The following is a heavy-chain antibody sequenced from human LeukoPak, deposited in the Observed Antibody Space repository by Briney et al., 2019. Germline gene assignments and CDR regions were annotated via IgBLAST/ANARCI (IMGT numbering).Heavy chain of an antibody. CDR2: ISAYNGNT. J-gene: IGHJ4*02. V-gene: IGHV1-18*01. CDR1: GYTFTSYG. D-gene: IGHD1-26*01. CDR3: ARDGHRYSGSPPSY. Sequence: ASVKVSCKASGYTFTSYGTSWVRQAPGQGLEWMGWISAYNGNTNYAQKLQGRVTMTTDTSTSTAYMELRSLRSDDTAVYYCARDGHRYSGSPPSYWGQGTLVTVSS.